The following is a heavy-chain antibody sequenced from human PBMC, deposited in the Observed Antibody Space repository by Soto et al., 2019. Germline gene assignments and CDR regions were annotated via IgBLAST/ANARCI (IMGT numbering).Heavy chain of an antibody. J-gene: IGHJ4*02. Sequence: GGSLRLSCVASGLIFSDYSMNWVRQAPGKGLEWVSYILNTGGTVYYADSVKGRFTISRDNAKNSLYLQMDSLRTEDTAVYYCTGGGVRNGPGYWGGPGYGGQGTLVTVSS. CDR1: GLIFSDYS. D-gene: IGHD3-10*01. CDR2: ILNTGGTV. V-gene: IGHV3-48*01. CDR3: TGGGVRNGPGYWGGPGY.